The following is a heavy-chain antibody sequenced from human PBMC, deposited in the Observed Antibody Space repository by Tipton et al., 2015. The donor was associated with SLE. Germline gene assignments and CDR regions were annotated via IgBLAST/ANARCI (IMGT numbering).Heavy chain of an antibody. CDR2: VYSSGST. J-gene: IGHJ3*02. CDR1: GGSISSSRYY. D-gene: IGHD2-2*01. V-gene: IGHV4-61*02. Sequence: TLSLTCSVSGGSISSSRYYWSWIRQSAGKRLEWIGRVYSSGSTDYNPSLKSRVTMSVDTSKNQFSLRLNSVTAADTAVYYCARDSPAHDAFDIWGQGTMVTVSS. CDR3: ARDSPAHDAFDI.